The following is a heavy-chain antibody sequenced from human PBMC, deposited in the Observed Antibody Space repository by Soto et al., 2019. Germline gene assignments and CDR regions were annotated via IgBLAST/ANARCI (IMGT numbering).Heavy chain of an antibody. D-gene: IGHD3-10*01. CDR3: ARHWFGSLHGLVDV. J-gene: IGHJ6*02. V-gene: IGHV4-59*08. CDR1: GGSITNYY. Sequence: QVQLQESGPGLVKPSETLSLTCTVSGGSITNYYCSWFRQPPGEGLEWIGYIQYNGYSAYNLSLKRRVTMSMDTSKTQFSLMLESLSDTDTAVYYCARHWFGSLHGLVDVWRQGTTVIVSS. CDR2: IQYNGYS.